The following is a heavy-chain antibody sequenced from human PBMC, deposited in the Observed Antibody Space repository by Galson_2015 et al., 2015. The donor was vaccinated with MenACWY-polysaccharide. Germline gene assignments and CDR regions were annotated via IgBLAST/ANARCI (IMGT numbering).Heavy chain of an antibody. CDR2: IKKDGSEK. CDR1: GFTFSSYW. J-gene: IGHJ6*02. V-gene: IGHV3-7*01. Sequence: LRLSCAASGFTFSSYWMTWVRQAPGKGLEWVANIKKDGSEKYYVDSVKGRFTISRDNSKNSLYLQMHSLRAEDTAVYSCARGHCGMDVWGQGTTVTVSS. CDR3: ARGHCGMDV.